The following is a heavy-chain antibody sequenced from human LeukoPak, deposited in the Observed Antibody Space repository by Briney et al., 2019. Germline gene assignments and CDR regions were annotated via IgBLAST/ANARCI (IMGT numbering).Heavy chain of an antibody. J-gene: IGHJ4*02. D-gene: IGHD3-22*01. CDR1: GFTSDDYA. Sequence: GGSLRLSCAASGFTSDDYAMHWVRQAPGKGLEWVSLISGDGGSTYYADSVKGRFTISRDNSKNSLYLQMNSLRTEDTALYYCAKDYNWAYDSSGYYDYWGQGTLVTVSS. CDR2: ISGDGGST. V-gene: IGHV3-43*02. CDR3: AKDYNWAYDSSGYYDY.